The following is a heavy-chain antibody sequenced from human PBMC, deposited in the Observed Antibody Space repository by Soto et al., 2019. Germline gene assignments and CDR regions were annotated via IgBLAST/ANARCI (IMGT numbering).Heavy chain of an antibody. CDR2: ISWNSGSI. D-gene: IGHD6-19*01. CDR1: GFTFDDYA. Sequence: EVQLLESGGGLVQPGGSLRLSCAASGFTFDDYAMHWVRQAPGKGLEWVSGISWNSGSIGYADSVKGRFTISRDNAKNSLYLQMNSLRAEDTALYYCAKDPYSSGSGGWSDPWGQGTLVTVSS. J-gene: IGHJ5*02. CDR3: AKDPYSSGSGGWSDP. V-gene: IGHV3-9*01.